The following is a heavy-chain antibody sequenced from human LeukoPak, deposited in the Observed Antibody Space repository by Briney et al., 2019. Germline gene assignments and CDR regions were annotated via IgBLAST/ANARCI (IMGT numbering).Heavy chain of an antibody. CDR1: GYTFTGYY. CDR3: ARAFPSIAARPGAVDY. Sequence: ASVTVSCKASGYTFTGYYMHWVRQAPGQGLEWMGWINPNSGATNYAQKFQGRVTMTRDTSISTAYMELSRLRSDDTAVYYCARAFPSIAARPGAVDYWGQGTLVTVSS. V-gene: IGHV1-2*02. CDR2: INPNSGAT. D-gene: IGHD6-6*01. J-gene: IGHJ4*02.